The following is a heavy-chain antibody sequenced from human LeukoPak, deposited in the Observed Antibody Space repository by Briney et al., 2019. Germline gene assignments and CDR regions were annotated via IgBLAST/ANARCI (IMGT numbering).Heavy chain of an antibody. CDR1: GGSISSGGYY. V-gene: IGHV4-30-2*01. J-gene: IGHJ4*02. CDR3: ARQAGYCSSASCSTSFDY. CDR2: IYHSGST. D-gene: IGHD2-2*02. Sequence: PSETLSLTCTVSGGSISSGGYYWSWIRQPPGKGLEWIGYIYHSGSTYYNPSLKSRVTISVDRSKNQFSLKLSSVTAADTAVYYCARQAGYCSSASCSTSFDYWGQGTLVTVSS.